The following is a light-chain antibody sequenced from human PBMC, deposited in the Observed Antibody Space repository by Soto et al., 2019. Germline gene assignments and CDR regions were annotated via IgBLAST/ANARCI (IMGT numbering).Light chain of an antibody. CDR2: GAS. J-gene: IGKJ3*01. V-gene: IGKV3-15*01. CDR3: QQYNTWPFT. CDR1: QSISSN. Sequence: EIEMTQSPSTLSVSPGERATLSCRASQSISSNLAWYQQKPGQAPRLLIYGASTRATGIPATFSGSGSGTADTLTISSLQSEDFAVYYCQQYNTWPFTFGPGTKVDIK.